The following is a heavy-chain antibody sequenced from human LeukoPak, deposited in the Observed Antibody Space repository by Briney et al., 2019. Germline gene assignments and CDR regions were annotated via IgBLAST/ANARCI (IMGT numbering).Heavy chain of an antibody. V-gene: IGHV3-23*01. CDR2: ISGSGGST. J-gene: IGHJ4*02. D-gene: IGHD3-9*01. CDR3: AKDSLRYFDWPPELFDY. Sequence: GGSLRLSCAASGFTFSSYGMSWVRQAPGKGLEWVSAISGSGGSTYYADSVKGRFTISRDNSKNTLYLQMNSLRAEDTAVYYCAKDSLRYFDWPPELFDYWGQGTLVTVSS. CDR1: GFTFSSYG.